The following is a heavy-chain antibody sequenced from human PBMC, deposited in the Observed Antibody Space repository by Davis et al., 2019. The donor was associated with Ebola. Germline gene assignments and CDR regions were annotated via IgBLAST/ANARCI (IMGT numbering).Heavy chain of an antibody. Sequence: GGSLRLSCAVSGFSFSTYDMNWVRQAPGKGLEWVSYISTTSGTIYYTDSVKGRFSITRDNVKNSLYMEMNSLRDDDTAIYYCARDDFWSDHDLSTGYVDLWGRGTLVTVSS. CDR2: ISTTSGTI. V-gene: IGHV3-48*03. J-gene: IGHJ2*01. CDR1: GFSFSTYD. D-gene: IGHD3-3*01. CDR3: ARDDFWSDHDLSTGYVDL.